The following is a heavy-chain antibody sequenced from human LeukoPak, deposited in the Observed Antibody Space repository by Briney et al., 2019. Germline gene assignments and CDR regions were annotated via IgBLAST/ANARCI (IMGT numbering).Heavy chain of an antibody. CDR3: AKDCVWGEGYFDY. V-gene: IGHV3-23*01. D-gene: IGHD3-16*01. CDR1: GLTCRSYA. J-gene: IGHJ4*02. CDR2: ISGSGGST. Sequence: GGSLRLCCAASGLTCRSYAMSWVRQAPGKGLEWVSAISGSGGSTYYADSVKGRFTISRDNSKNTLYLQMNSLRAEDTAVYYCAKDCVWGEGYFDYWGQGTLVTVSS.